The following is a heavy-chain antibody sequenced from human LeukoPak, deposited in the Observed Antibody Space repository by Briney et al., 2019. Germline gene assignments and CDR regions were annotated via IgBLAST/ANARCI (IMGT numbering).Heavy chain of an antibody. CDR3: AGEYCSSTSCPAGWFDP. Sequence: PGGSLRLSCAASGFTFSSYGMHWVRQAPGKGLEWVAFIRYDGSNKYYADSVKGRFTISRDNSKNTLYLQMNSLRAEDTAVYYCAGEYCSSTSCPAGWFDPWGQGTLVTVSS. J-gene: IGHJ5*02. CDR2: IRYDGSNK. CDR1: GFTFSSYG. D-gene: IGHD2-2*01. V-gene: IGHV3-30*02.